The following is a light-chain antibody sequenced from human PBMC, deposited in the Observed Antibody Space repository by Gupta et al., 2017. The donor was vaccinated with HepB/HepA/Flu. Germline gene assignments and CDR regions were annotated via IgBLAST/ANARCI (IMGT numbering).Light chain of an antibody. CDR3: QYYDSSLSGGV. V-gene: IGLV1-40*01. Sequence: QSVLTQPPSVSGAPGQRVTISCTGSSSNIGAGYDVHWYQQLPGTAPKLLSYGNSNRPSGVPDRFSGSKSGTSASLAITGLQAEDEADDDCQYYDSSLSGGVCGGGTKLTV. J-gene: IGLJ3*02. CDR2: GNS. CDR1: SSNIGAGYD.